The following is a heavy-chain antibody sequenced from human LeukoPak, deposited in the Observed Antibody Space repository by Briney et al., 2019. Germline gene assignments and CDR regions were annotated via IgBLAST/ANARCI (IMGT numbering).Heavy chain of an antibody. CDR2: IYYSGST. Sequence: SETLSLTCTVSGGSISSYYWSWIRQPPGKGLEWIGYIYYSGSTNYNPSLKSRVTISVDTSKNQFSLKLSSVTAVDTAVYYCARMTVGGNNWRTTFNWFDPWGQGTLVTVSS. CDR3: ARMTVGGNNWRTTFNWFDP. J-gene: IGHJ5*02. D-gene: IGHD1-1*01. V-gene: IGHV4-59*01. CDR1: GGSISSYY.